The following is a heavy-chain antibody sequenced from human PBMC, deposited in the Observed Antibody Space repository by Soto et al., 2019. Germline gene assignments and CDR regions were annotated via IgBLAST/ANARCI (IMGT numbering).Heavy chain of an antibody. Sequence: QLQLQESGPGLVKPSETLSLTCTVSGGSISSSSYYWGWIRQPPGKGLEWIGSIYYSGSTYYNPSLKSRVTISVDTSKNQFSLKLSSVTAADTAVYYCARRGTSRTFDYWGQGTLVTVSS. CDR2: IYYSGST. CDR3: ARRGTSRTFDY. D-gene: IGHD2-2*01. J-gene: IGHJ4*02. CDR1: GGSISSSSYY. V-gene: IGHV4-39*01.